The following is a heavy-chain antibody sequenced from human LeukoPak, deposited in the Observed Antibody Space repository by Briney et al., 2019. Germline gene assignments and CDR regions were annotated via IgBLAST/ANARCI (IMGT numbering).Heavy chain of an antibody. CDR1: GGTFSSYA. J-gene: IGHJ4*02. CDR2: IIPIFGTA. D-gene: IGHD2-2*01. Sequence: GASVKVSCKASGGTFSSYAISWVRQAPGQGLEWRGGIIPIFGTANYAQKFQGRVTITADESTSTAYIGLSSLRSEETAVYYCARPAATYSAAFDYWGQGTLVTVSS. CDR3: ARPAATYSAAFDY. V-gene: IGHV1-69*13.